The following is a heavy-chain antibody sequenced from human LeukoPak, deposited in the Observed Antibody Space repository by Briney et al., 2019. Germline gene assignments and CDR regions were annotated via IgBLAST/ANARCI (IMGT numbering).Heavy chain of an antibody. CDR2: IYYSGST. V-gene: IGHV4-39*01. Sequence: SETLSLTCTVSGGSISSSSYYWGWIRRPPGKGLEWIGSIYYSGSTYYNPSLKSRVTISVDTSKNQFSLKLSSVTAADTAVYYCASVYYDILTGYLAPLFDYWGQGTLVTVSS. CDR3: ASVYYDILTGYLAPLFDY. J-gene: IGHJ4*02. CDR1: GGSISSSSYY. D-gene: IGHD3-9*01.